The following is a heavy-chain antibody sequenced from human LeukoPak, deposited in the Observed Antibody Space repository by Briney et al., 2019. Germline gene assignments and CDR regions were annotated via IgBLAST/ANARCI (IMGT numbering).Heavy chain of an antibody. CDR2: ISYNGSP. J-gene: IGHJ4*02. V-gene: IGHV4-59*11. CDR1: GDSISSHY. Sequence: PSETLSLTCTVSGDSISSHYWTWIRQPPGKGLEWVGSISYNGSPVYNPSLKTRVTISVVTSKNQFSLMLRSPTAADTAVYYCARAPEQWLVPPFLDCWGQGTLVTVSS. CDR3: ARAPEQWLVPPFLDC. D-gene: IGHD6-19*01.